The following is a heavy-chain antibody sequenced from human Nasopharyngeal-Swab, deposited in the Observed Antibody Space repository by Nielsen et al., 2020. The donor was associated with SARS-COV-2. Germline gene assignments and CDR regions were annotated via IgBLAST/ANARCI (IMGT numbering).Heavy chain of an antibody. J-gene: IGHJ1*01. CDR3: ARDLSEYSSGWSEYFQH. D-gene: IGHD6-19*01. CDR1: GFTFSSYD. CDR2: IGTAGDP. V-gene: IGHV3-13*05. Sequence: GESLKISCAASGFTFSSYDMHWVRQATGKGLEWVSAIGTAGDPYYPGSVKGRFTISRENAKNSLYLQMNSLRAGDTAVYYCARDLSEYSSGWSEYFQHWGQGTLVTVSS.